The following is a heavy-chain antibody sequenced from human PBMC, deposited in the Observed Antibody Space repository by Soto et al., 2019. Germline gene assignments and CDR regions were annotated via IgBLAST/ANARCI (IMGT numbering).Heavy chain of an antibody. D-gene: IGHD2-15*01. V-gene: IGHV3-23*01. CDR2: ISGSGADT. J-gene: IGHJ4*02. Sequence: HPWWSLRLSCSPSVFICSNYAMSWFRQARGKGLEWVSAISGSGADTYYTESVKGRFTISRDNFKNTLYLQMNSLRAEDTAVYYCAKDTGRGGGSVFDYWGQGTLVTVSS. CDR1: VFICSNYA. CDR3: AKDTGRGGGSVFDY.